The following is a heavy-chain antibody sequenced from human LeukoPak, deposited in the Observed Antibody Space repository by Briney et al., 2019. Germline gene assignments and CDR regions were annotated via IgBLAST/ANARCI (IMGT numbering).Heavy chain of an antibody. CDR2: VRTSGTT. D-gene: IGHD6-19*01. J-gene: IGHJ4*02. Sequence: SETLSLTCTVSGGSISSDDYYWTWMRQPAGKGLEWIGRVRTSGTTDFNPSLKSRVSISLDTSKNQFSLKLTSVTAADTATYYCTRVTRNSGWFFDYWGPGTLATVHS. V-gene: IGHV4-61*02. CDR1: GGSISSDDYY. CDR3: TRVTRNSGWFFDY.